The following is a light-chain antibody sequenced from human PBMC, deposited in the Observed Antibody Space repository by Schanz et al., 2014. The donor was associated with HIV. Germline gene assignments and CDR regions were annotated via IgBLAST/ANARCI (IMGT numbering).Light chain of an antibody. Sequence: QLTQSPSTLSASVGDRVTITCRASQSIRSWLAWYQQKPGRAPNLLIYQASTLETGVPSRFSGSGSGTEFTLTISSLQPDDFATYYCQQSDAYPYTFGQGTKLEIK. CDR1: QSIRSW. V-gene: IGKV1-5*03. CDR2: QAS. J-gene: IGKJ2*01. CDR3: QQSDAYPYT.